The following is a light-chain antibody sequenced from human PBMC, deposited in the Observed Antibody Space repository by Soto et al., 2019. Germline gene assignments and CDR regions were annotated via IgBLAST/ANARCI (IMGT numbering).Light chain of an antibody. CDR1: QSISSS. V-gene: IGKV3-15*01. J-gene: IGKJ2*01. CDR3: QQYSDWRYT. Sequence: EIVMTQSPATLSVSPEERATLSCRASQSISSSLAWYQLKPGQAPRLLIYGASTRAADIPARFSGSGSGTEFTLTIRSLQSEDFAVYYCQQYSDWRYTFGQGTELEIK. CDR2: GAS.